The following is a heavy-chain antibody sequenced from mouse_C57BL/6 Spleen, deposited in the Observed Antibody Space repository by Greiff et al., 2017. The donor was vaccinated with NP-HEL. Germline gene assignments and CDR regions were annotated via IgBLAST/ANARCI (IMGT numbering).Heavy chain of an antibody. Sequence: VKLMESGAELVKPGASVKLSCKASGYTFTEYTIHWVKQRSGQGLEWIGWFYPGSGSIKYNEKFKDKATLTADKSSSTVYMELSRLTSEDSAVYFCARNEDYGSSYDAMDYWGQGTSVTVFS. D-gene: IGHD1-1*01. CDR3: ARNEDYGSSYDAMDY. J-gene: IGHJ4*01. V-gene: IGHV1-62-2*01. CDR2: FYPGSGSI. CDR1: GYTFTEYT.